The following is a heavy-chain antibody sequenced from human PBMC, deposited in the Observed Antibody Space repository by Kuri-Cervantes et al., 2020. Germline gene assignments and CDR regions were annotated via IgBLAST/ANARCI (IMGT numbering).Heavy chain of an antibody. J-gene: IGHJ4*02. D-gene: IGHD6-13*01. Sequence: GGSLRLSCAASGFPFSNYRMNWVRQAPGKGLEWVSAISGSGGSTYYADSVKGRFTISRDNSKNTLYLQMNSLRAEDTAVYYCARDTADGSDYWGQGTVVTVSS. CDR1: GFPFSNYR. V-gene: IGHV3-23*01. CDR2: ISGSGGST. CDR3: ARDTADGSDY.